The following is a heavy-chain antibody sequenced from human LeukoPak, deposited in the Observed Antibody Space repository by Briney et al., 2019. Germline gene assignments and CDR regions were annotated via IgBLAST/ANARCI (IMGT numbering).Heavy chain of an antibody. CDR3: ARGFLYYDFWSGFGLYYYMDV. Sequence: SETLSLTCAVYGGSFSGYYWSWIRQPPGKGLEWIGEINHSGSTNYNPSLKSRGTISVDTSKTQFSLKLSSVTAADTAVYYCARGFLYYDFWSGFGLYYYMDVWGKGTTVTVSS. CDR2: INHSGST. J-gene: IGHJ6*03. CDR1: GGSFSGYY. D-gene: IGHD3-3*01. V-gene: IGHV4-34*01.